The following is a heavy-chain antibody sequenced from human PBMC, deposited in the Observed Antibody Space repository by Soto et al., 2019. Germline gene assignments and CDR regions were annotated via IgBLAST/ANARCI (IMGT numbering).Heavy chain of an antibody. CDR3: ARGDYYYGSGSQDY. CDR1: GFSLSTSGMC. Sequence: SGPTLVNPTQTLTLTCTFSGFSLSTSGMCVSWIRQPPGKALEWLARIDWDDDKYYSTSLKTRLTISKDTSKNQVVLTMTNMDPVDTATYYCARGDYYYGSGSQDYWGQGTLVTVS. J-gene: IGHJ4*02. V-gene: IGHV2-70*11. CDR2: IDWDDDK. D-gene: IGHD3-10*01.